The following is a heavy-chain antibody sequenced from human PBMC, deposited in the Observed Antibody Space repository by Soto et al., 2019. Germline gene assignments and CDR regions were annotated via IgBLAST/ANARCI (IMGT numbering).Heavy chain of an antibody. CDR3: ARGVGTTGTTLFNWFDP. V-gene: IGHV3-33*01. D-gene: IGHD1-1*01. Sequence: GGSLRLSCAASGFTFSSYGMHWVRQAPGKGLEWVAVIWYDGSNKYYADSVKGRFTISRDNSKNTLYLQMNSLRAEDTAVYYCARGVGTTGTTLFNWFDPWGQGTLVTVS. CDR1: GFTFSSYG. CDR2: IWYDGSNK. J-gene: IGHJ5*02.